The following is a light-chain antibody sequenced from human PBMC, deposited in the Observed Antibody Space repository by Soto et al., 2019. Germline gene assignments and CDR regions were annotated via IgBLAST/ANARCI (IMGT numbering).Light chain of an antibody. V-gene: IGLV2-11*01. Sequence: QSALTQPRSVSGSPGQSVTISCTGSSSDVGGNNFVSWYQQQPGRAPKLLISDVSQRPSGVPERFSGSKSGNTASLAISGLQAEDEADYYCCAYAVTLAPYVFGTGTKVTVL. CDR2: DVS. CDR3: CAYAVTLAPYV. CDR1: SSDVGGNNF. J-gene: IGLJ1*01.